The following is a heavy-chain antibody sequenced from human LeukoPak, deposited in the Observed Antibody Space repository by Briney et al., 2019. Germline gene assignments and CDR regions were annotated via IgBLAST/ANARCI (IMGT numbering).Heavy chain of an antibody. CDR2: ISYDGSNK. CDR1: GFTFSSYA. J-gene: IGHJ5*02. CDR3: ASPYYYDSSGYYWSKVGTGA. Sequence: QPGGSLRLSCAASGFTFSSYAMHWVRQAPGKGLEWVAVISYDGSNKYYADSVKGRFTISRDNSKNTLYLQMNSLRAEDTAVYYCASPYYYDSSGYYWSKVGTGAWGQGTLVTVSS. D-gene: IGHD3-22*01. V-gene: IGHV3-30*01.